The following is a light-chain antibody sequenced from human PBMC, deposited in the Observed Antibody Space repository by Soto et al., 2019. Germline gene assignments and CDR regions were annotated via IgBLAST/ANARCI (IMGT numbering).Light chain of an antibody. Sequence: QPVRTQPPSVSGAPGQRVTISCTGSSSNIGAGYDVHWYQQLPGTAPKLLVHGNTDRPSGVPDRFSGSKSGTSASLAITGLQAEDEADYYCQSYDSSLSGWLFGGGTKLTVL. CDR1: SSNIGAGYD. CDR2: GNT. CDR3: QSYDSSLSGWL. V-gene: IGLV1-40*01. J-gene: IGLJ2*01.